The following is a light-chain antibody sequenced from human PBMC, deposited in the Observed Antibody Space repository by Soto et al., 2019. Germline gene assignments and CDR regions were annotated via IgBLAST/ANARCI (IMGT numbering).Light chain of an antibody. Sequence: EIVMTQSPGTLSVSPGERVTVSCRASQYVHTSLAWYQQKSGQAPRLLIYGASIRAPGVPVRFRGSGSGTEFTITIDLLQSEDSAVYSCQQYNQWPPTWTFSQGTKVEI. V-gene: IGKV3D-15*03. CDR1: QYVHTS. CDR3: QQYNQWPPTWT. J-gene: IGKJ1*01. CDR2: GAS.